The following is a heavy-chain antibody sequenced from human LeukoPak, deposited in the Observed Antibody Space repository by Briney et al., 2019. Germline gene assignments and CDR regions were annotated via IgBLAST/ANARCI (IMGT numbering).Heavy chain of an antibody. V-gene: IGHV1-18*01. J-gene: IGHJ4*02. CDR1: GYTFTSYG. CDR2: ISAYNGNT. D-gene: IGHD3-22*01. CDR3: ARSPAYYYDSSGYSH. Sequence: ASVKVPCKASGYTFTSYGISWVRQAPGQGLEWMGWISAYNGNTNYAQKLQGRVTMTTDTSTSTAYMELRSLRSDDTAVYYCARSPAYYYDSSGYSHWGQGTLVTVSS.